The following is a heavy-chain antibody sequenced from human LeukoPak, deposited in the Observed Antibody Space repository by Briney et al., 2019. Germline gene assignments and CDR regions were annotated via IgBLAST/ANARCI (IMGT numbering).Heavy chain of an antibody. V-gene: IGHV4-59*01. Sequence: PSETLSLTCAVYGGSFSGYYWSWIRQPPGKGLEWIGYIYYSGSTNYNPSLRSRVTISVDTSKNQFSLKLTSVTAADTAVYYCARVVPDGYSDYWGQGTLVTVSS. CDR1: GGSFSGYY. CDR2: IYYSGST. D-gene: IGHD1-14*01. J-gene: IGHJ4*02. CDR3: ARVVPDGYSDY.